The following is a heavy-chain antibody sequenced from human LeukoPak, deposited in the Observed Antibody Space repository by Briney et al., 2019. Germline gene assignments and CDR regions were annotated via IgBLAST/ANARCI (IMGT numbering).Heavy chain of an antibody. D-gene: IGHD3-10*01. Sequence: PSETLSLTCTVSGGSISSYYWSWIRQPAGEGLEWIGRIYTSGSTNYNPSLKSRVTMSVDTSKNQFSLKLSSVTAADTAVYYCARGPDYYGSGSGSYYFDYWGQGTLVTVSS. V-gene: IGHV4-4*07. CDR2: IYTSGST. CDR3: ARGPDYYGSGSGSYYFDY. CDR1: GGSISSYY. J-gene: IGHJ4*02.